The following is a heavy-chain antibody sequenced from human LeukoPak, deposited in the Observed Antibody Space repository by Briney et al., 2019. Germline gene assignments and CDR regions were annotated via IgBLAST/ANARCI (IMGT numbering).Heavy chain of an antibody. Sequence: GGSLRLSCTASGFTFGDYAISWFRQAPGKGLEWVGFIRSKAYGGTTEYAASVKGRFTISRDDSKSIAYLQMNSLKTADTAVYYCSRDREYYYDSSGYYGYWGQGTLVTVSS. V-gene: IGHV3-49*03. CDR2: IRSKAYGGTT. J-gene: IGHJ4*02. CDR3: SRDREYYYDSSGYYGY. D-gene: IGHD3-22*01. CDR1: GFTFGDYA.